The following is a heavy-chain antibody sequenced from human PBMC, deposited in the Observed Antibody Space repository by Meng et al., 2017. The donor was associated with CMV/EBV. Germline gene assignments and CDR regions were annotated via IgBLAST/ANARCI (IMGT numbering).Heavy chain of an antibody. CDR1: GGYVSSGSYY. CDR2: IYYSGST. Sequence: CTGSGGYVSSGSYYWSWIRQPPGKGLEWIGYIYYSGSTNYNPSLKSRVTISVDTSKNQFSLKLSSVTAADTAVYYCARVVLGTGGFDYWGQGTLVTVSS. J-gene: IGHJ4*02. V-gene: IGHV4-61*01. CDR3: ARVVLGTGGFDY. D-gene: IGHD7-27*01.